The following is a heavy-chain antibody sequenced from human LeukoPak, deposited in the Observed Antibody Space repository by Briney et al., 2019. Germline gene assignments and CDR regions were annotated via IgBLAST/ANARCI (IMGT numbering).Heavy chain of an antibody. CDR3: ARGGSSDSWDYFDY. J-gene: IGHJ4*02. V-gene: IGHV1-3*01. D-gene: IGHD6-19*01. CDR2: INAGNGNT. CDR1: GYTFTSYG. Sequence: ASVKVSCKASGYTFTSYGISWVRQAPGQRLEWMGWINAGNGNTKYSQKFQGRVTITRDTSASTAYMELSNLRSEDTAVYYCARGGSSDSWDYFDYWGQGTLVTVSS.